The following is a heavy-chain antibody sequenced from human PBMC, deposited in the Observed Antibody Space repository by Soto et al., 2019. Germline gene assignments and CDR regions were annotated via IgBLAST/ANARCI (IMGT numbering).Heavy chain of an antibody. V-gene: IGHV1-18*01. CDR3: ARDNDDILTGYYWDHANNWFDP. J-gene: IGHJ5*02. D-gene: IGHD3-9*01. CDR2: ISAYNGNT. Sequence: ASVKVSCKASGYTFTSYGISWVRQAPGQGLEWMGWISAYNGNTNYAQKLQGRVTMTTDTSTSTAYMELRSLRSDDTAVYYCARDNDDILTGYYWDHANNWFDPWGQGTLVTVSS. CDR1: GYTFTSYG.